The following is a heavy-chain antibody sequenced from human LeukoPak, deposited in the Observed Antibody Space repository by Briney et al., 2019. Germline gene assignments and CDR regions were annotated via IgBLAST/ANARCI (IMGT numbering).Heavy chain of an antibody. CDR2: IYTSGST. V-gene: IGHV4-61*02. CDR1: GGSISSGSYY. CDR3: AREGDGYNYRDHFDY. Sequence: SETLSLTCTVSGGSISSGSYYWSWIRQPAGKGLEWIGRIYTSGSTNYNPSLKSRVTISVDTSKNQFSLKLSSVTAADTAVYYCAREGDGYNYRDHFDYWGQGTLVTVSS. D-gene: IGHD5-24*01. J-gene: IGHJ4*02.